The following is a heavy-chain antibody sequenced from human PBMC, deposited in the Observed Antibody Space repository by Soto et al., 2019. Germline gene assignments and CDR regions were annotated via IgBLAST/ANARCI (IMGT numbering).Heavy chain of an antibody. D-gene: IGHD1-26*01. Sequence: QLQLQESGPGLVKPSETLSLTCTVSRGSISSSSYYWGWIRQPPGKGLEWIGSIFYSGGTYYNPSLKRRVTISVDTSKNQFSLKLRSVTAADTAVFYCARVTVGSKLGRDSFDTWGQGTKVTVSS. CDR1: RGSISSSSYY. CDR2: IFYSGGT. J-gene: IGHJ3*02. V-gene: IGHV4-39*01. CDR3: ARVTVGSKLGRDSFDT.